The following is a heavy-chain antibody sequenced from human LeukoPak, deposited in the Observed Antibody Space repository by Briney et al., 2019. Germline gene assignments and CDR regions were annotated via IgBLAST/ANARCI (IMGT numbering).Heavy chain of an antibody. CDR1: GFSFSSYS. D-gene: IGHD3-10*01. CDR2: ISHTGSIM. CDR3: AIPPLSGTGSSRPLAGMDV. J-gene: IGHJ6*02. Sequence: GGSLRLSCAASGFSFSSYSMNWVRQAPGKGLEWVSYISHTGSIMSYADSVKGRFTISRDNARNSLYLQMNSLRAEDTAVYYCAIPPLSGTGSSRPLAGMDVWGQGTTVTVSS. V-gene: IGHV3-48*04.